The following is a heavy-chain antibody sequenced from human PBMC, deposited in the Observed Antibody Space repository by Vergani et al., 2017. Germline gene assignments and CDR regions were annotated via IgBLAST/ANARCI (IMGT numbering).Heavy chain of an antibody. V-gene: IGHV3-30*02. CDR2: IRYDGSNK. CDR1: GFTFSTFG. CDR3: AKERDAREDRLPDY. Sequence: QVQLVESAGGVVQPGGSLRLSCAASGFTFSTFGMHWFRQAPGKGLEWVAFIRYDGSNKYYADSVKGRFTISRDNSKNTVYVQMSSLRSEDTAVYYCAKERDAREDRLPDYWGQGTLVTVSS. D-gene: IGHD5/OR15-5a*01. J-gene: IGHJ4*02.